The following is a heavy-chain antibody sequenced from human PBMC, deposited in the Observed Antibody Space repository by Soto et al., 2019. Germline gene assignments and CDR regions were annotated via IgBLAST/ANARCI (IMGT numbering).Heavy chain of an antibody. V-gene: IGHV3-33*01. D-gene: IGHD3-10*01. CDR3: ARAPMVRGTPEPLYYFDY. CDR2: IWYDGSNK. Sequence: GGSLRLSCAASGFTFSSYGMHWVRQAPGKGLEWVAVIWYDGSNKYYADSVKGRFTISRDNSKNTLYLQMNSLRAEDTAVYYCARAPMVRGTPEPLYYFDYWGQGTLVTVSS. CDR1: GFTFSSYG. J-gene: IGHJ4*02.